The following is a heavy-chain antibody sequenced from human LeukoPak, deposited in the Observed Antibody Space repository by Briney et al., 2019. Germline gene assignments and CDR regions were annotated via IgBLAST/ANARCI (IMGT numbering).Heavy chain of an antibody. D-gene: IGHD5-12*01. CDR3: ARVRGSRNGMDV. CDR2: INHSGST. Sequence: SETLSLTCAVYGGSFSGYYWSWIRQPPGKGLEWIGEINHSGSTNYNPSLKSRVTISVDTSKNQFSLKLSSVTAADTAVYYCARVRGSRNGMDVWGQGTTVTVSS. J-gene: IGHJ6*02. V-gene: IGHV4-34*01. CDR1: GGSFSGYY.